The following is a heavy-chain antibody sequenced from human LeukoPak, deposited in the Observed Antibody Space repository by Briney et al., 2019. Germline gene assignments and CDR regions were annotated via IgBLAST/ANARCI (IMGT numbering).Heavy chain of an antibody. D-gene: IGHD4-11*01. J-gene: IGHJ4*02. Sequence: SETLSLTCTVSGGSISSSSYYWGWIRQPPGKGLEWIGSIYYSGSTYYNPSLKSRVTISVDTSKNQFSLKLSSVTAADTAVYYCARDLSRNRVNYSFDYWGQGTLVTVSS. CDR2: IYYSGST. V-gene: IGHV4-39*07. CDR3: ARDLSRNRVNYSFDY. CDR1: GGSISSSSYY.